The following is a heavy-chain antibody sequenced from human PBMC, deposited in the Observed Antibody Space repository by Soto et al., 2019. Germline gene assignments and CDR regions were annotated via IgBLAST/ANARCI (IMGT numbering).Heavy chain of an antibody. D-gene: IGHD5-12*01. CDR2: INTYGTYT. Sequence: AGGSLRLSCAASGFTFSTYWMHWVRQAPGKGLVWVSHINTYGTYTHYADSVKGRFTISRDNAQNTLYLQMDSLRAEDTAAYYCATGGYDSLYYLDYWGQGALVTVSS. J-gene: IGHJ4*02. CDR3: ATGGYDSLYYLDY. CDR1: GFTFSTYW. V-gene: IGHV3-74*01.